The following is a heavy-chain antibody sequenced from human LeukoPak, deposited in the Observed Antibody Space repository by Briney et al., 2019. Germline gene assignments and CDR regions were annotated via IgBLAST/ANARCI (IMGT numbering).Heavy chain of an antibody. Sequence: GGSLRLSCAASGFTFSNYAMSWVRQAPGKGLEWVSAISDSGDGTYYADSVKGRFTISRDNSKNTLYAQMNSLRVEDTAVYYCAKDFGSSGWYPFDYWGQGTLVTVSS. D-gene: IGHD6-19*01. CDR3: AKDFGSSGWYPFDY. CDR1: GFTFSNYA. J-gene: IGHJ4*02. CDR2: ISDSGDGT. V-gene: IGHV3-23*01.